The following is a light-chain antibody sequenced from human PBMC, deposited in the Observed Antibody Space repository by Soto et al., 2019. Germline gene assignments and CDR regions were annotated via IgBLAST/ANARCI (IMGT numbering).Light chain of an antibody. Sequence: EIVLTQSPATLSLSPGERATLSCRASQSVSSYLAWYQQKPGQAPRLLIYGASNRATGIPARFSGSGSGTDFTLTNSSLDPEDFAVYYCQHRGKWPRTFGQGTKLEIK. V-gene: IGKV3-11*01. CDR3: QHRGKWPRT. J-gene: IGKJ2*01. CDR2: GAS. CDR1: QSVSSY.